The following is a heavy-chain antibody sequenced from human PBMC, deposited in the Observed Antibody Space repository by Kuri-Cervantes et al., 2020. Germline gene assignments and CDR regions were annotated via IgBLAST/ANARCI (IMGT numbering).Heavy chain of an antibody. Sequence: LSLTCAASGFTFSNYGMYWVRQAPGKGLEWVAVISYDGSNKYYADSVKGRFTISRDNSKNTLYLQMNSLRAEDTAVYYCAKDPTFSGWYFDYWGQGTLVTVSS. J-gene: IGHJ4*02. CDR2: ISYDGSNK. CDR1: GFTFSNYG. D-gene: IGHD6-19*01. CDR3: AKDPTFSGWYFDY. V-gene: IGHV3-30*18.